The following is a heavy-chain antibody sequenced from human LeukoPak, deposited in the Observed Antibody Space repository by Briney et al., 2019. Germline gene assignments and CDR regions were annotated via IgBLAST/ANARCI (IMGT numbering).Heavy chain of an antibody. CDR3: ATVDYGGNPRRLFDY. V-gene: IGHV3-23*01. CDR2: ISGSGVST. D-gene: IGHD4-23*01. CDR1: GFTFSSYA. Sequence: PGGSLRLSCAASGFTFSSYAMSWVRQAPGKGLEWVSAISGSGVSTYYADSVKGRFTISRDNSKNTLYLEMNSLRAEDTAVYYCATVDYGGNPRRLFDYWGQGTLVTDSS. J-gene: IGHJ4*02.